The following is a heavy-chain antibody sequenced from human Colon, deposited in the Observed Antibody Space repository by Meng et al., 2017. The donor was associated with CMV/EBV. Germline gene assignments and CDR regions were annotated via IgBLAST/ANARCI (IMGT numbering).Heavy chain of an antibody. CDR3: ARSGGVSPRRTYFDY. CDR1: GGSVSTYS. D-gene: IGHD3-16*01. V-gene: IGHV4-59*02. Sequence: SETLSLTCTVSGGSVSTYSWSWIRQPPGKGLEWTGYVYYSGNTKYNPSLKSRVIVSLDTSKNQCSLKLSSVTAADTAMYYCARSGGVSPRRTYFDYWGQGTLVTVSS. CDR2: VYYSGNT. J-gene: IGHJ4*02.